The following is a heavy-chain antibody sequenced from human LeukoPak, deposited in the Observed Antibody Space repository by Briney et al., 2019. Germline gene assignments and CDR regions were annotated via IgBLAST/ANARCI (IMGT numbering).Heavy chain of an antibody. J-gene: IGHJ4*02. CDR3: ARGWKYYDSSGPVIY. CDR2: INPNSGGT. D-gene: IGHD3-22*01. V-gene: IGHV1-2*02. Sequence: ASVKVPCKASGYTFTGYYMHWVRQAPGQGLEWMGWINPNSGGTNYAQKFQGRVTMTRDTSISTAYMELSRLRSDDTAVYYCARGWKYYDSSGPVIYWGQGTLVTVSS. CDR1: GYTFTGYY.